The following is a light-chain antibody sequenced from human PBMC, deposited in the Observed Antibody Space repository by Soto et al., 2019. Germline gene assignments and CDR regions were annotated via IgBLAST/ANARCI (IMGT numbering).Light chain of an antibody. CDR3: QQSYSSPPT. CDR2: DAS. CDR1: QNIDTY. V-gene: IGKV1-39*01. J-gene: IGKJ1*01. Sequence: DIQMTQSPPALSAFVGDRVTITCRASQNIDTYLNWYQQKPGKAPELLIHDASSLQSGVPSRFSGSGSGADFTLTIGSLQHEDFAVYYCQQSYSSPPTFGQGTKVDIK.